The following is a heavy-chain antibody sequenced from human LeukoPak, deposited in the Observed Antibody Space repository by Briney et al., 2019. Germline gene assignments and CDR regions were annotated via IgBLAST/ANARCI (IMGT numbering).Heavy chain of an antibody. J-gene: IGHJ4*02. Sequence: GGSLRLSCVASGFTFSSYAMNWVRQAPGKGLEWVSVISGSGGSTDYADSVKGRLTISRDNSKNTLYLQMNSLRAEDTAVYYCAKDRGGYCSSTSCPPGYWGQGTLVTVSS. D-gene: IGHD2-2*03. CDR1: GFTFSSYA. CDR2: ISGSGGST. CDR3: AKDRGGYCSSTSCPPGY. V-gene: IGHV3-23*01.